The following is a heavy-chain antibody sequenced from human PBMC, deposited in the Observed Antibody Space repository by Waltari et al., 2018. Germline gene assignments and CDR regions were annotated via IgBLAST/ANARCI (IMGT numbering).Heavy chain of an antibody. J-gene: IGHJ6*03. Sequence: QVQLQESGPGLIKPSETLSLSCSVSGGSINSYYWTWIRQSPGKGLQWVGYFSYSGITTSNPSPKIRVPISGGPSKHHFSLKLTSVTAADTAVYYCARGGFDCSRTICFPYYNHYMDVWGKGITVAVS. D-gene: IGHD2-2*01. V-gene: IGHV4-59*13. CDR3: ARGGFDCSRTICFPYYNHYMDV. CDR1: GGSINSYY. CDR2: FSYSGIT.